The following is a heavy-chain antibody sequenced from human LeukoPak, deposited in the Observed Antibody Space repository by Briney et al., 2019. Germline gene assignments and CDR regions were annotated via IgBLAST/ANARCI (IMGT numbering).Heavy chain of an antibody. CDR2: MNPNSGNT. CDR3: AKASKIVYDYVWGSYRVDY. V-gene: IGHV1-8*03. J-gene: IGHJ4*02. D-gene: IGHD3-16*01. Sequence: ASVKVSCKASGYTFTSYDINWVRQATGQGLEWMGWMNPNSGNTGYAQKFQGRVTITRNTSISTAYMELSSLRSEDTAVYYCAKASKIVYDYVWGSYRVDYWGQGTLVTVSS. CDR1: GYTFTSYD.